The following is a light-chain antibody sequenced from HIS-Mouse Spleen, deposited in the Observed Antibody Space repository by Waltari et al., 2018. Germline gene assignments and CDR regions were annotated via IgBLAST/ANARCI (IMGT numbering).Light chain of an antibody. CDR2: EDS. Sequence: SYELTQPPSVSVSPGQTARITCSGDPLPKKYAYWYQQKSGQAPVLVIYEDSKLPSGIPERFSGSSSGTMATLTISGAQVEDEADYYCYSTDSSGNHRVFGGGTKLTVL. CDR1: PLPKKY. CDR3: YSTDSSGNHRV. V-gene: IGLV3-10*01. J-gene: IGLJ2*01.